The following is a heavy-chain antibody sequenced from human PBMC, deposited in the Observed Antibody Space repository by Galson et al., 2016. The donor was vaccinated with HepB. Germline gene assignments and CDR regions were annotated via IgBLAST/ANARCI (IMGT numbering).Heavy chain of an antibody. D-gene: IGHD6-19*01. CDR2: MTVAGTNK. CDR3: ANEGCSSGRAGTFDI. J-gene: IGHJ3*02. CDR1: GFLLSGSG. V-gene: IGHV3-30*09. Sequence: LRLSCAASGFLLSGSGIRWFRQAPGKGPEWVPLMTVAGTNKPFADSVKGRFATSSNKYNNTVELQMNSLRPEDAAVYYCANEGCSSGRAGTFDIWGQGTVVSVSS.